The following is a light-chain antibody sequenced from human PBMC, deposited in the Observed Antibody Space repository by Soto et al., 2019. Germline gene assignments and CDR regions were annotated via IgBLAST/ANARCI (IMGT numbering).Light chain of an antibody. CDR1: QSLVYSDGNIY. CDR2: KVS. V-gene: IGKV2-30*01. CDR3: LQGPHWPPIT. J-gene: IGKJ5*01. Sequence: DVVLTQSPLSLPVTLGQPASISCRSTQSLVYSDGNIYLNWFQQRPGQSPRRLIYKVSNRDSGVPDRVSGSGSGSDFTLKISRVEAEDGGVYYCLQGPHWPPITFGQGTRLEIK.